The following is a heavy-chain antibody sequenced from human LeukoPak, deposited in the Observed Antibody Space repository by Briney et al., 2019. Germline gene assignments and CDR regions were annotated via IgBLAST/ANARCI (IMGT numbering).Heavy chain of an antibody. CDR1: GFTLSNYW. V-gene: IGHV3-74*01. CDR3: ARTSEGGYFDY. J-gene: IGHJ4*02. Sequence: GGSLRLSCGVSGFTLSNYWMHWVRQAPGKALVWVSRINGDGRSTTYADSVKGRFPISRDKAKNTQYLQMSSLRAEDTAVYFCARTSEGGYFDYWGQGAVVTVSS. CDR2: INGDGRST.